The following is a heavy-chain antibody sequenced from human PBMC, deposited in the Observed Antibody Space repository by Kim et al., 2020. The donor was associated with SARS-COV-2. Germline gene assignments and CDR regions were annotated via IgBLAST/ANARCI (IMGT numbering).Heavy chain of an antibody. J-gene: IGHJ6*02. D-gene: IGHD3-10*01. V-gene: IGHV4-61*02. CDR3: SRDRTIHDTMVRDTYYYYGMDV. Sequence: SETLSLTCTVSGGSISSGSYYWSWIRQPAGKGLEWIGRIYTSGSTNYNPSLKSRVTISVDTSKNQFSLKLSSVTAADTAVYYCSRDRTIHDTMVRDTYYYYGMDVWGQGTTVTVSS. CDR2: IYTSGST. CDR1: GGSISSGSYY.